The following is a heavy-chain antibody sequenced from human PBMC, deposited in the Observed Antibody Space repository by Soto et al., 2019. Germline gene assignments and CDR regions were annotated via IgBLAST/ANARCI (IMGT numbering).Heavy chain of an antibody. J-gene: IGHJ6*02. CDR3: ARGSSAPITIFGVVNYYYYYYGMDV. CDR2: IIPIFGTA. D-gene: IGHD3-3*01. CDR1: GGTFSSYA. Sequence: GASVKVSCKASGGTFSSYAISWVRQAPGQGLEWMGGIIPIFGTANYAQKFQGRVTITADESTSTAYMELSSLRSEDTAVYYCARGSSAPITIFGVVNYYYYYYGMDVWGQGTTVTVSS. V-gene: IGHV1-69*13.